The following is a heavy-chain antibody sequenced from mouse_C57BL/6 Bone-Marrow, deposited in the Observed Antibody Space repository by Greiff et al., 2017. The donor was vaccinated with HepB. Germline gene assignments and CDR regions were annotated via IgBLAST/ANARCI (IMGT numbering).Heavy chain of an antibody. Sequence: EVKLVESGGGLVQSGRSLRLSCATSGFTFSDFYMEWVRQAPGKGLEWIAASRNKANDYTTEYSASVKGRFIVSRDTSQSILYLQMNALRAEDTAIYYCARDKGDSYFDYWGQGTTLTVSS. V-gene: IGHV7-1*01. J-gene: IGHJ2*01. CDR2: SRNKANDYTT. CDR1: GFTFSDFY. CDR3: ARDKGDSYFDY.